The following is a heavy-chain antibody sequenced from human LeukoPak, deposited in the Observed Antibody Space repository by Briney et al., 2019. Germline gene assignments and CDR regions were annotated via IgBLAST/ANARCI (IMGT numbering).Heavy chain of an antibody. CDR2: IYTSGST. CDR1: GGSISSGSYY. CDR3: ARDSFYLSNPPYFDY. D-gene: IGHD2/OR15-2a*01. V-gene: IGHV4-61*02. Sequence: SQTLSLTCTVSGGSISSGSYYWSWIRQPAGKGLEWIGRIYTSGSTNYNPSLKSRVTISVDTSKNQFSLKLSSVTAADTAVYYCARDSFYLSNPPYFDYWGQGTLVTVSS. J-gene: IGHJ4*02.